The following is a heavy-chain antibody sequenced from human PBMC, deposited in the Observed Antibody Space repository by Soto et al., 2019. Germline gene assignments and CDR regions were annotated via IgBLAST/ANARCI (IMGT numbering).Heavy chain of an antibody. CDR3: ARVRAGGVGWFDP. V-gene: IGHV3-72*01. CDR2: TRNKVNGYTT. CDR1: GFTFSDHY. J-gene: IGHJ5*02. D-gene: IGHD3-16*01. Sequence: GGSLRLSCVASGFTFSDHYMDWVRQAPGKGLEWVGRTRNKVNGYTTEYAASVKGRFISSRDDSKKSAYLQMNSLKTDDTAVCSCARVRAGGVGWFDPWGQGTLVTVSS.